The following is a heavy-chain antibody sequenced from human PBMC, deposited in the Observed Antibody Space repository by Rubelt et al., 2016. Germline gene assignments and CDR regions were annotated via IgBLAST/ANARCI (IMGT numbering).Heavy chain of an antibody. D-gene: IGHD6-13*01. Sequence: QVQLQESGPGLVKPSETLSFTCTVSGGSISSHYWRWIRQPAGKGLAWTGRTYNIGSTNYNPPLKSRVTSAVDQAKNQWSLKLSSVTAADTAVYHCAGDRGSSSWYGVDYWGQGTLVTVSS. CDR3: AGDRGSSSWYGVDY. CDR1: GGSISSHY. V-gene: IGHV4-4*07. CDR2: TYNIGST. J-gene: IGHJ4*02.